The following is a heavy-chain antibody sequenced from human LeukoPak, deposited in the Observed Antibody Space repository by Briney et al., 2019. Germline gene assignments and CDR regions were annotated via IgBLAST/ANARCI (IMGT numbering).Heavy chain of an antibody. CDR3: ARLPYSSGWYVFSKPPTTDY. Sequence: PSETLSLTCTVSGGSISSGSYYWGWIRQPPGKGLEWIGSIYYSGSTYYNPSLKSRVTISVDTSKNQFSLKLSSVTAADTAVYYCARLPYSSGWYVFSKPPTTDYWGQGTLVTVSS. CDR2: IYYSGST. J-gene: IGHJ4*02. D-gene: IGHD6-19*01. V-gene: IGHV4-39*01. CDR1: GGSISSGSYY.